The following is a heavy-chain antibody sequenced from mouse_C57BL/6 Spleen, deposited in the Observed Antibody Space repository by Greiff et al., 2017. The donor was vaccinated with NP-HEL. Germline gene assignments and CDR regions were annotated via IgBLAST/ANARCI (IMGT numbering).Heavy chain of an antibody. CDR1: GYTFTDYE. V-gene: IGHV1-15*01. Sequence: VQLQQSGAELVRPGASVTLSCKASGYTFTDYEMHWVKQTPVHGLEWIGAIDPETGGTAYTQKFKGKAILTADKSSSTAYMELLSLTSADSAVYYCTRRDPPRIRYFDVWGTGTTVTVSS. J-gene: IGHJ1*03. CDR3: TRRDPPRIRYFDV. D-gene: IGHD2-12*01. CDR2: IDPETGGT.